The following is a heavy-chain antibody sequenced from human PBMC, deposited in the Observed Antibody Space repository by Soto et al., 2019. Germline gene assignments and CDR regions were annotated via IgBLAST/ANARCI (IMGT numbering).Heavy chain of an antibody. CDR1: GYAFKNHG. D-gene: IGHD5-18*01. CDR2: ITVYNGNT. CDR3: ARGYSYGSYWYFDL. J-gene: IGHJ2*01. Sequence: ASVKVSCKASGYAFKNHGITWVRQAPGQGLEWMGWITVYNGNTNYAQSLQGRVTMTTDTSTNTAYMELWRLSSDDTAIYYCARGYSYGSYWYFDLWGRGTLVTVS. V-gene: IGHV1-18*04.